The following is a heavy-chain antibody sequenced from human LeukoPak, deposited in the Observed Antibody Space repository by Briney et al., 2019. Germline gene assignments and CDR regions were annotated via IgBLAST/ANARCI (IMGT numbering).Heavy chain of an antibody. Sequence: GGSLRLSCAASGFTFSSYAMSWVRQAPGKGLEWVSAISGSGGSTYYADSVKGRFTISRDNSKNTPYLQMNSLRAEDTAVYYCAKDFSYSSGWYSGWGQGTMVTVSS. CDR1: GFTFSSYA. CDR2: ISGSGGST. CDR3: AKDFSYSSGWYSG. D-gene: IGHD6-19*01. J-gene: IGHJ3*01. V-gene: IGHV3-23*01.